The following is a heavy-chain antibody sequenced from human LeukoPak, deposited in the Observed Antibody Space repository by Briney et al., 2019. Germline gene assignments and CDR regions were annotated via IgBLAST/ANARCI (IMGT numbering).Heavy chain of an antibody. Sequence: PGGSLRLSCAASGFTFSSYAMSWVRQAPGKGLEWVSAISGSGGSTYYADSVKGRLTISRDNSKNTLYLQMNSLRAEDTAVYYCAKDSGPSYGSGSPYYYGMDVWGQGTTVTVSS. CDR1: GFTFSSYA. CDR3: AKDSGPSYGSGSPYYYGMDV. J-gene: IGHJ6*02. V-gene: IGHV3-23*01. CDR2: ISGSGGST. D-gene: IGHD3-10*01.